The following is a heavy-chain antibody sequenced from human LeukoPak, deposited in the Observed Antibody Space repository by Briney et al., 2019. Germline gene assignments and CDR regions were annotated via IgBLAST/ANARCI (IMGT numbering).Heavy chain of an antibody. Sequence: SETLSLTCTVSGGSISNYYWSWIRQSPGKGLEWIGYIYYSGSTNYNPSLKSRLTISVDASKTQFSLKLSSVTAADTAMYYCVRQNIGWYFYFDHWGQGTLVTVSS. J-gene: IGHJ4*02. D-gene: IGHD6-19*01. CDR2: IYYSGST. CDR1: GGSISNYY. V-gene: IGHV4-59*08. CDR3: VRQNIGWYFYFDH.